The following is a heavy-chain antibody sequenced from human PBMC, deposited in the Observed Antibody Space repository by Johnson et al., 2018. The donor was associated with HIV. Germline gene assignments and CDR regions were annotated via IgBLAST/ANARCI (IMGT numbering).Heavy chain of an antibody. Sequence: QVQLVESGGGVVQPGRSLRLSCAASGFTFSSYGMHWVRQAPGKGLEWVAVIWYDGRNKYYADSVKGRFTISRDDSKNTLYLQMNSLKTEDTAVYYCTTDLGLEWSEGNDAFDIWGQGTMVTVS. CDR2: IWYDGRNK. D-gene: IGHD3-3*01. V-gene: IGHV3-33*01. CDR1: GFTFSSYG. CDR3: TTDLGLEWSEGNDAFDI. J-gene: IGHJ3*02.